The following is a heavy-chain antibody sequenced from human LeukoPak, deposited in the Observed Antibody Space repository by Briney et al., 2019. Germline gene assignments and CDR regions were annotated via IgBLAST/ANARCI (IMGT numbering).Heavy chain of an antibody. CDR2: INHSGST. D-gene: IGHD3-22*01. Sequence: SETLSLTCAVYGGSFSGYYWSWIRQPPGKGLEWIGEINHSGSTNYNPSLKSRVTISVDTSKNQFSLKLSSVTAAGTAVYYCARARYYDSSGYNYWGQGTLVTVSS. V-gene: IGHV4-34*01. CDR3: ARARYYDSSGYNY. CDR1: GGSFSGYY. J-gene: IGHJ4*02.